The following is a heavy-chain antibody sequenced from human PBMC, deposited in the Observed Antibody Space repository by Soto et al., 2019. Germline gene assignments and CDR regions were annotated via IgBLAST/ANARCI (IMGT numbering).Heavy chain of an antibody. CDR3: ASLGYCSGGSCYSRIMGAFDI. D-gene: IGHD2-15*01. CDR2: ISSSGSTI. Sequence: GESLKISCAASGFTFSSYEMNWVRQAPGKGLEWVSYISSSGSTIYYADSVKGRFTISRDNAKNSLYLQMNSLRAEDTAVYYCASLGYCSGGSCYSRIMGAFDIWGQGTRVTVSS. J-gene: IGHJ3*02. V-gene: IGHV3-48*03. CDR1: GFTFSSYE.